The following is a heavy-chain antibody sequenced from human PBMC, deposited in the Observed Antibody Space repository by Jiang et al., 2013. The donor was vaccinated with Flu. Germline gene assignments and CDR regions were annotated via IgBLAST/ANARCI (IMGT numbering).Heavy chain of an antibody. CDR2: IYHSGST. V-gene: IGHV4-4*03. CDR1: GGSISSSNW. J-gene: IGHJ5*02. Sequence: RGTLSLTCAVSGGSISSSNWWSWVRQPPGKGLEWIGEIYHSGSTNYNPSLKSRVTISVDKSKNQFSLKLSSVTAADTAVYYCARGPGIAAAVRWFDPWGQGTLVTVSS. D-gene: IGHD6-13*01. CDR3: ARGPGIAAAVRWFDP.